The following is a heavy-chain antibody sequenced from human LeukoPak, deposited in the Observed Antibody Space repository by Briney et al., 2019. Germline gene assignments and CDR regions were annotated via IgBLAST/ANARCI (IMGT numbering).Heavy chain of an antibody. D-gene: IGHD3-3*01. V-gene: IGHV3-9*01. Sequence: PGRSLRLSCAASGFTFDDYAMHWVRQAPGKGLEWVSGISWNSGSIGYADSVKGRFTISRDNAKNSLYLQMNSLRAEDTALYYCAKDIGSTIFGGNQFDYRGQGTLDTVSS. CDR1: GFTFDDYA. CDR3: AKDIGSTIFGGNQFDY. J-gene: IGHJ4*02. CDR2: ISWNSGSI.